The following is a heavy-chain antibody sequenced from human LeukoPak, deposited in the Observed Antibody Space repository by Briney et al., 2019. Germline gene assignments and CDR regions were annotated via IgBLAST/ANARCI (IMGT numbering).Heavy chain of an antibody. J-gene: IGHJ4*02. CDR2: MSGSGDSI. Sequence: GGSLRLSCAASGFTFSSYSMNWVRQAPGKGLEWVSAMSGSGDSIYYADSVKGRFTISRDNSKSTLYLQMNSLRAEDTAVYYCAKDRSTLRTFNDYWGQGTLVTVSS. D-gene: IGHD1-14*01. CDR1: GFTFSSYS. CDR3: AKDRSTLRTFNDY. V-gene: IGHV3-23*01.